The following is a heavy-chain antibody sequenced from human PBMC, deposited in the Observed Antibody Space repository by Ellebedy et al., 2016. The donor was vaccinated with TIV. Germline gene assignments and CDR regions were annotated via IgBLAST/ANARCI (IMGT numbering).Heavy chain of an antibody. CDR3: ARHIVVPTPGFEY. CDR1: DDSISSYY. D-gene: IGHD1-26*01. Sequence: GSLRLSCSVSDDSISSYYWSWIRQPPGKGLEWIGYIYDTGTTDYKPSLKSRVSISTGTSKNYFSLKLRSVTAADTAVYYCARHIVVPTPGFEYWGQGILVSVSS. V-gene: IGHV4-59*08. J-gene: IGHJ4*02. CDR2: IYDTGTT.